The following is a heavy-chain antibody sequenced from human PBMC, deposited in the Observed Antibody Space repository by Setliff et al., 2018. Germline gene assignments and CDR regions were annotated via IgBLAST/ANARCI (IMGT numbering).Heavy chain of an antibody. Sequence: ASVKVSCKASGYPFTNYGITWVRQAPGQGLEWLGWISTYNDNTNYAQRLQGRVTMTTDTSTSTAYMELRGLSSDDTAVYYCARAPSSIGVGGSLLHWGQGTLVTVSS. CDR1: GYPFTNYG. V-gene: IGHV1-18*01. J-gene: IGHJ4*02. D-gene: IGHD6-19*01. CDR3: ARAPSSIGVGGSLLH. CDR2: ISTYNDNT.